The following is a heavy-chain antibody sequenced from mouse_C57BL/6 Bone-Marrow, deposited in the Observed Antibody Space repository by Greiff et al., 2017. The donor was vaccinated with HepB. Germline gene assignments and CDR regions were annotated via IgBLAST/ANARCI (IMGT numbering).Heavy chain of an antibody. CDR1: GYTFTGYW. V-gene: IGHV1-9*01. Sequence: QVQLQQSGAELMKPGASVKLSCKATGYTFTGYWIEWVKQRPGHGLEWIGEILPGSGSTNYNEKFKGKATFTADTSSNTAYMQLSSLTTEDSAIYDCARERIYYGNYVYYAMDYWGQGTSVTVSS. CDR3: ARERIYYGNYVYYAMDY. D-gene: IGHD2-1*01. CDR2: ILPGSGST. J-gene: IGHJ4*01.